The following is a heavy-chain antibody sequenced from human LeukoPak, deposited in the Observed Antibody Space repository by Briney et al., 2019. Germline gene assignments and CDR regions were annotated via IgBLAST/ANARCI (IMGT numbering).Heavy chain of an antibody. Sequence: PGGSLRLSCAASGFSVSSNYMSWVRQAPGKGLEWVSSIYSGGSTYYADSVKGRFTISRDNSKNTLHLQMNSLRAEDTAVYYCARRRELYGSDFWGQGTLVTVSS. CDR3: ARRRELYGSDF. CDR2: IYSGGST. V-gene: IGHV3-66*01. D-gene: IGHD3-10*01. CDR1: GFSVSSNY. J-gene: IGHJ4*02.